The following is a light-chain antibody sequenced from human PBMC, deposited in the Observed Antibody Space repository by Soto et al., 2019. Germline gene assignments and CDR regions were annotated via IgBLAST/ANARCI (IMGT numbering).Light chain of an antibody. Sequence: DIQMTQSPSSLSASVGDRVTITCRASQSISTNLNWYQQKPGKAPNLLIYAASTLQSGVPSRFSGSGSATDFTLTISSLQPGDFATYHCQQSYTTPRTFGQGTKVEIK. J-gene: IGKJ1*01. CDR3: QQSYTTPRT. CDR1: QSISTN. V-gene: IGKV1-39*01. CDR2: AAS.